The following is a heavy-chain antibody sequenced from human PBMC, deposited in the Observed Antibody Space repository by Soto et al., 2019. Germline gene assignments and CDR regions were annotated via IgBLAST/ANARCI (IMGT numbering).Heavy chain of an antibody. CDR3: TREHYYGSGSYFGWPPGFDP. CDR2: IRSKAYGGTT. D-gene: IGHD3-10*01. CDR1: GFTFGDYA. Sequence: GGSLRLSCTASGFTFGDYAMSWFRQAPGKGLEWVGFIRSKAYGGTTEYAASVKDRFTISRDDSKSIAYLQMNSLKTEDTAVYYCTREHYYGSGSYFGWPPGFDPWGQGTLVTVSS. V-gene: IGHV3-49*03. J-gene: IGHJ5*02.